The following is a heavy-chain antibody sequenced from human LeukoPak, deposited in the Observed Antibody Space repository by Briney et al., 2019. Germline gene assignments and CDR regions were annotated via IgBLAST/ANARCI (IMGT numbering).Heavy chain of an antibody. D-gene: IGHD4-23*01. CDR1: GFTFSSYA. CDR2: ISGSGGST. J-gene: IGHJ4*02. V-gene: IGHV3-23*01. CDR3: ANAHRGYGGSSGSFDY. Sequence: PGGSLRLSCAASGFTFSSYAMSWVRQAPGKGLEWVSAISGSGGSTYYADSVKGRFTISRDNSKNTLYLQMNSLRAEDTAVYYCANAHRGYGGSSGSFDYWGQGTLVTVSS.